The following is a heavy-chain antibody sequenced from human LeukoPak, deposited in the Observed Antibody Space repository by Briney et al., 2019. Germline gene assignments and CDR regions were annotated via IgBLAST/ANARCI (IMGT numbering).Heavy chain of an antibody. Sequence: GSLRLSCAASGFTFGSYWMHWVRQAPGKGLVWVSRINSDGSSTSYADSVKGRFTISRDNAKNTLYLQMNSLRAEDTAVYYCARDTNDFWSGYSKLPDYWGQGTLVTVSS. CDR2: INSDGSST. D-gene: IGHD3-3*01. V-gene: IGHV3-74*01. CDR3: ARDTNDFWSGYSKLPDY. J-gene: IGHJ4*02. CDR1: GFTFGSYW.